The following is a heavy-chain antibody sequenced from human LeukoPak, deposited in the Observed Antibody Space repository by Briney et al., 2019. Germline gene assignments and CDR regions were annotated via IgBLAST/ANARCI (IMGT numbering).Heavy chain of an antibody. CDR2: VFTTGGT. D-gene: IGHD3-10*01. Sequence: PSETLSLTCTVSGASMSSSLWIWVRQSAGKGLEWIGHVFTTGGTNYNPSLKSRVSISVDKSKDQVSLKLTSVTAADTAVYFCARTSGSYSHPYYYYYYMDIWGSGTTVTVSS. V-gene: IGHV4-4*07. J-gene: IGHJ6*03. CDR1: GASMSSSL. CDR3: ARTSGSYSHPYYYYYYMDI.